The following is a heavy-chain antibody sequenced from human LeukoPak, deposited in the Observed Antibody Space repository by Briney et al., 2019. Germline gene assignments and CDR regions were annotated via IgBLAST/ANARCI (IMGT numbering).Heavy chain of an antibody. Sequence: GESLRLSCAVSGFTFSNYWMHWVRQAPGKGLVWVSCISSDGSSTNYADSVKGRFSISRDNAKNTLYLHMNSLRAEDTALYYCARPMISVMSLGADFWGRRSLVTVSS. CDR1: GFTFSNYW. V-gene: IGHV3-74*01. CDR3: ARPMISVMSLGADF. J-gene: IGHJ4*02. D-gene: IGHD3/OR15-3a*01. CDR2: ISSDGSST.